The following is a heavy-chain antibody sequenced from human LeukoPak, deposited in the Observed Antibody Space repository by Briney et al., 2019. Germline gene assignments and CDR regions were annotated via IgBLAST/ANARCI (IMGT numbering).Heavy chain of an antibody. CDR2: INPNSGGT. Sequence: ASVKVSCKASGGTFSSYAISWVRQAPGQGLEWMGWINPNSGGTNYAQKFQGRVTMTRDTSISTAYMELSRLRSDDTAVYYCARGGVFGLYYYYYYMDVWGKGTTVTVSS. CDR1: GGTFSSYA. J-gene: IGHJ6*03. CDR3: ARGGVFGLYYYYYYMDV. D-gene: IGHD3/OR15-3a*01. V-gene: IGHV1-2*02.